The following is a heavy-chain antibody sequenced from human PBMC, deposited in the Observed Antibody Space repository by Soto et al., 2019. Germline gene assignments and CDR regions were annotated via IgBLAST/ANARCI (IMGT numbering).Heavy chain of an antibody. CDR2: ISGSGGST. CDR3: AKRYSSSSFYYYYMDV. V-gene: IGHV3-23*01. Sequence: GGSLRLSCAASGFTFSSYAMSWVRQAPGKGLEWVSAISGSGGSTYYADSVKGRFTISRDNSKNTLYLQMNSLRAEDTAVYYCAKRYSSSSFYYYYMDVWGKGTTVTVSS. D-gene: IGHD6-6*01. J-gene: IGHJ6*03. CDR1: GFTFSSYA.